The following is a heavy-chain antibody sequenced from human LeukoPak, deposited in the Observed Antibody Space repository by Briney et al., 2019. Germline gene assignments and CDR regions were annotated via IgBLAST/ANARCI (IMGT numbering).Heavy chain of an antibody. Sequence: SETLSLTCTVSGGSVSSGSYYWSWIRQPPGEGLEWIGYIYYSGSTNYNPSLKSRVTISVDTSKNQFSLKLSSVTAADTAVYYCARLVVVAATFDYWGQGTLVTVSS. CDR1: GGSVSSGSYY. J-gene: IGHJ4*02. V-gene: IGHV4-61*01. CDR2: IYYSGST. D-gene: IGHD2-15*01. CDR3: ARLVVVAATFDY.